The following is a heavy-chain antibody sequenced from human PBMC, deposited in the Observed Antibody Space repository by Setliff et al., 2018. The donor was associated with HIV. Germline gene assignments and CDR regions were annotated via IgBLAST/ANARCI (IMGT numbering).Heavy chain of an antibody. CDR2: ISSSSSYI. CDR3: ARDPYYYDSSGYGPRAFDI. J-gene: IGHJ3*02. CDR1: GFTFSSYS. V-gene: IGHV3-21*01. Sequence: GESLKISCAASGFTFSSYSMNWVRQAPGKGLEWVSSISSSSSYIYYADSVKGRFTISRDNAKNSLYLQMNSLRAEDTAVYYCARDPYYYDSSGYGPRAFDIWGQGTMVTVSS. D-gene: IGHD3-22*01.